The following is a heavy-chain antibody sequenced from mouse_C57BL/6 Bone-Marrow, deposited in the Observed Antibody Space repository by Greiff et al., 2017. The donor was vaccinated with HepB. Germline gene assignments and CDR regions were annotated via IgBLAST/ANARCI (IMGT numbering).Heavy chain of an antibody. CDR3: ARERVYYYGSSPFDY. V-gene: IGHV5-4*01. CDR2: ISDGGSYT. CDR1: GFTFSSYA. D-gene: IGHD1-1*01. J-gene: IGHJ2*01. Sequence: DVKLVESGGGLVKPGGSLKLSCAASGFTFSSYAMSWVRQTPEKRLEWVATISDGGSYTYYPDNVKGRFTISRDNAKNNLYLQMSHLKSEDTAMYYCARERVYYYGSSPFDYWGQGTTLTVSS.